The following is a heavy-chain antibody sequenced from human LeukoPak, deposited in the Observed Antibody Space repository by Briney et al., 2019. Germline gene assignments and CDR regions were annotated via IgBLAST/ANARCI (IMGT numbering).Heavy chain of an antibody. V-gene: IGHV3-74*01. CDR2: INSDGSST. D-gene: IGHD1-26*01. Sequence: GGSLRLSCAASGFTFSSYWMHWVRQAPGKGLVWVSRINSDGSSTSYADSVKGRFSISRDNAKNTLYLQMDSLRAEDTAMYYCARGTGSYYSLGYWGQGTLVTVSS. J-gene: IGHJ4*02. CDR3: ARGTGSYYSLGY. CDR1: GFTFSSYW.